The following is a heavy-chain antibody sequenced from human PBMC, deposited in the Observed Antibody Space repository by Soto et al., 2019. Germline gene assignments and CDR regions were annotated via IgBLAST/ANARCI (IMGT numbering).Heavy chain of an antibody. D-gene: IGHD6-13*01. CDR2: ISGSGGST. CDR1: GFTFSSYA. Sequence: PGVSLRLSCAASGFTFSSYAMSWVRQAPGKGLEWVSAISGSGGSTYYADSVKGRFTISRDNSKNTLYLQMNSLRAEDTAVYYCAKDPRIAAAGTPPGDYWGQGTLVTVSS. CDR3: AKDPRIAAAGTPPGDY. V-gene: IGHV3-23*01. J-gene: IGHJ4*02.